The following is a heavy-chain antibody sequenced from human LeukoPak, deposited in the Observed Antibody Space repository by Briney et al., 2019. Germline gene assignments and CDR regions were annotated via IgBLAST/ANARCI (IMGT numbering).Heavy chain of an antibody. Sequence: RASVKVSCKASGYTFTGYYMHWVRQAPGQGLEWMGWINVNSGGTKYEEKFQGRVTMTRDTSINTAYMELSRLRSDDTAVYYCARIYDSSGYPDYWGQGTLVTVSS. CDR3: ARIYDSSGYPDY. J-gene: IGHJ4*02. CDR2: INVNSGGT. CDR1: GYTFTGYY. D-gene: IGHD3-22*01. V-gene: IGHV1-2*02.